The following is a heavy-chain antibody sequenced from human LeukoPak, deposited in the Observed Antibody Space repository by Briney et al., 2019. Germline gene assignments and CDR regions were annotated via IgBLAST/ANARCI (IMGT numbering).Heavy chain of an antibody. CDR3: ARIGDGYGDYFDY. J-gene: IGHJ4*02. CDR2: IKPDGSAT. Sequence: PGGSLRLSCAASGFTLRSEWMSWVRQTPEKGLEWVANIKPDGSATAYVDSVKGRFTISRDNAKNSLFLQMNSLRPEDTAVYYCARIGDGYGDYFDYWGQGTLVTVSS. CDR1: GFTLRSEW. D-gene: IGHD5-24*01. V-gene: IGHV3-7*01.